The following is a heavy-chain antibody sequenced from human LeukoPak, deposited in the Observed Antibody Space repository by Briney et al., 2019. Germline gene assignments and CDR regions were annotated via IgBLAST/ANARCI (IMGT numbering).Heavy chain of an antibody. CDR3: AKDFRYSGSYYSDY. J-gene: IGHJ4*02. Sequence: PGGSLRLSCAASGFTFSSYAMSWVRQAPGKGLEWASAISGSGGSTYYADSVKGRFTISRDNSKNTLYLQMNSLRAEDTAVYYCAKDFRYSGSYYSDYWGQGTLVTVSS. CDR1: GFTFSSYA. D-gene: IGHD1-26*01. CDR2: ISGSGGST. V-gene: IGHV3-23*01.